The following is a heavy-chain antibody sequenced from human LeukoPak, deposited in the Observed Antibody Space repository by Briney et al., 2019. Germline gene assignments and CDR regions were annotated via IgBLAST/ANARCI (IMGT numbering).Heavy chain of an antibody. V-gene: IGHV1-18*01. J-gene: IGHJ4*02. CDR3: ARVPVSGPGARFDY. CDR1: GYTFTSYG. Sequence: ASVKVSCKASGYTFTSYGISWVRQAPGQGLEWMGWISAYNVNTNDEQKLQGRVTMTTDTSTTTAYMELRSLRSDDTAVYYCARVPVSGPGARFDYWGQGTLVTVSS. CDR2: ISAYNVNT. D-gene: IGHD4-11*01.